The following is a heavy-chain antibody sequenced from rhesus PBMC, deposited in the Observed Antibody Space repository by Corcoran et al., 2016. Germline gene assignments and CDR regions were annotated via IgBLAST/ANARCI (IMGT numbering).Heavy chain of an antibody. CDR1: GGSISDDYY. Sequence: QVQLQESGPGLVKPSETLSLTCAVSGGSISDDYYWIWIRQPPGKGLELIGYIYGSGGGTNYNPSLKNRVTISIDTSKNQFSLKLSSVTAADTAVYYCARVPVIAADADYWGQGVLVTVSS. J-gene: IGHJ4*01. CDR3: ARVPVIAADADY. V-gene: IGHV4-106*01. CDR2: IYGSGGGT. D-gene: IGHD6-25*01.